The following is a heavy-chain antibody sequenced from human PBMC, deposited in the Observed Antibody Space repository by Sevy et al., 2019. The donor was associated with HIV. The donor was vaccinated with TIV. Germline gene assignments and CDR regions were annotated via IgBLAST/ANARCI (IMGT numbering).Heavy chain of an antibody. J-gene: IGHJ4*02. CDR2: ISSASSYI. Sequence: GGSLRLSCAASGFTFNYHFMNWVRQLPGEGLEWVSYISSASSYINYSDSVKGRLTIFRDNAKNLGFLEMNNLRPEDTAVYFCARGDYYGSLYYFDYWGQGTLVTVSS. D-gene: IGHD3-10*01. V-gene: IGHV3-21*06. CDR1: GFTFNYHF. CDR3: ARGDYYGSLYYFDY.